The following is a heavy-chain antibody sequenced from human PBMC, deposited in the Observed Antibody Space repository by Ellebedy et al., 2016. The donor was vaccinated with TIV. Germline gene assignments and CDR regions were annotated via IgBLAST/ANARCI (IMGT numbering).Heavy chain of an antibody. CDR1: GFTFSSFA. Sequence: GGSLRLSCAASGFTFSSFAMHWVRQAPGKGLEWLSVISSDGSNTYHADSVKGRFTIPRDNSKNTLYLQINRLRTEDTAVYFCAKGSSSGFTYDRVGFEYWGQGALVTVSS. CDR2: ISSDGSNT. V-gene: IGHV3-23*01. J-gene: IGHJ4*02. CDR3: AKGSSSGFTYDRVGFEY. D-gene: IGHD3-22*01.